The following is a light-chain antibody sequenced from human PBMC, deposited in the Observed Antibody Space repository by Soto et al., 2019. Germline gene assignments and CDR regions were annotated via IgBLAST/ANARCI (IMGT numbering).Light chain of an antibody. CDR3: QQYNYWYT. V-gene: IGKV3-15*01. CDR2: GAS. CDR1: QSISSN. J-gene: IGKJ2*01. Sequence: EIVMTQSPATLSVSPGERATLSCRASQSISSNLAWYQQKPGQAPRLLIYGASSRATGIPARFVGSGSGTEFTLTIGSLQSEDFAVYYCQQYNYWYTFGQGTKLEIK.